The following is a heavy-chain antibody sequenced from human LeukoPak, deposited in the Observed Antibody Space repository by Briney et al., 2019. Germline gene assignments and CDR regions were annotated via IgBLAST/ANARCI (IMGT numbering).Heavy chain of an antibody. Sequence: GGSLRLSCAASGFTFSIYSMNWFRQAPGKGLEWVSSISATSTYTYYADSLKGRFIISRDNAKNSVYLQMNSLRAEDTAVYYCTREFCSGGSCYSGGYWGQGALVTVSS. CDR3: TREFCSGGSCYSGGY. CDR1: GFTFSIYS. V-gene: IGHV3-21*01. D-gene: IGHD2-15*01. CDR2: ISATSTYT. J-gene: IGHJ4*02.